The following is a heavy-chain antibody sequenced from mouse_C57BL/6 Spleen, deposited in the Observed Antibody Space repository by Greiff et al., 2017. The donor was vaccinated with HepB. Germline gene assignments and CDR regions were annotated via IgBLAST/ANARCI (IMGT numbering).Heavy chain of an antibody. Sequence: VQLQQSGAELVKPGASVKLSCKASGYTFTSYWMQWVKQRPGQGLEWIGEIDTSDSYTNYNQKFKGKATLTVDTSSSTAYMQLSSLTSEDSAVYYCARSGGKTLYFDYWGQGTTLTVSS. D-gene: IGHD2-1*01. CDR1: GYTFTSYW. V-gene: IGHV1-50*01. J-gene: IGHJ2*01. CDR2: IDTSDSYT. CDR3: ARSGGKTLYFDY.